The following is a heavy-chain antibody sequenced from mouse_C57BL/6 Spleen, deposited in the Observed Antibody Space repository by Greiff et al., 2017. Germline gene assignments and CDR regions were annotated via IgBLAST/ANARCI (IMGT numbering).Heavy chain of an antibody. J-gene: IGHJ1*03. D-gene: IGHD1-1*01. CDR2: IDPSDSYT. CDR3: ARWHVYYYGSRYFDV. Sequence: VQLQQPGAELVMPGASVKLSCKASGYTFTSYWMHWVKQRPGPGLEWIGEIDPSDSYTNYNQKLQGKSTLTVDKSSSTAYMQLSSLTSEDSAVYYCARWHVYYYGSRYFDVWGTGTTVTVSS. CDR1: GYTFTSYW. V-gene: IGHV1-69*01.